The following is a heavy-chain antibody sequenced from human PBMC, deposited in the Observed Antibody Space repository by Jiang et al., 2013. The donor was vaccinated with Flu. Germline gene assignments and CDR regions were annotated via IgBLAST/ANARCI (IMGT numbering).Heavy chain of an antibody. D-gene: IGHD3-3*01. CDR2: INHRGST. CDR3: ARVKSYSDYWSGYIYHDAFDI. Sequence: GPGLVKPSETLSLTCGVSGSSITIGSYWGWIRQPPGKGLEWIGSINHRGSTYHNPSLRGRVTMSVDTSKNQFSLRLSSVTAADTALYYCARVKSYSDYWSGYIYHDAFDIWGQGKRSPSLQ. V-gene: IGHV4-38-2*01. J-gene: IGHJ3*02. CDR1: GSSITIGSY.